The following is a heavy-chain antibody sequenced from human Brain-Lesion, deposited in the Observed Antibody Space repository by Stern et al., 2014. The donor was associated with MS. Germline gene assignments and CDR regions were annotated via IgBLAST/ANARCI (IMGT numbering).Heavy chain of an antibody. D-gene: IGHD3-3*01. Sequence: QLVQSGAEVKKPGASVKVSCKTSGYIFTGYYIHWVRQAPGQGLEWMAWINPNAGGTKYAQKFQGRVTMSRDTSISTAYVELSSLTSDDTAVYYCARDQRGITIFGVVTDYYYLGMDVWGQGTTVTVSS. V-gene: IGHV1-2*02. CDR3: ARDQRGITIFGVVTDYYYLGMDV. J-gene: IGHJ6*02. CDR1: GYIFTGYY. CDR2: INPNAGGT.